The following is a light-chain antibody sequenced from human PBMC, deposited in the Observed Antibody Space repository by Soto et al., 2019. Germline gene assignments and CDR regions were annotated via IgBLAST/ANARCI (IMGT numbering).Light chain of an antibody. J-gene: IGKJ1*01. Sequence: DIQMTQSPSTLSASVGDRVTITCRASQSISSWLAWYQQKPGKAPKLLIYKSSNLESGVPSRFSGSGSGPEFSLTLSSLQPDDVATYYCQQYSSYSTFGQGTKVEIK. CDR1: QSISSW. V-gene: IGKV1-5*03. CDR3: QQYSSYST. CDR2: KSS.